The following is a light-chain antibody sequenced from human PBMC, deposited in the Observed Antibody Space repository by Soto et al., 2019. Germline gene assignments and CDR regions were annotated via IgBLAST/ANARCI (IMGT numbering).Light chain of an antibody. CDR1: QTISHW. CDR2: DAS. CDR3: QQYNTYST. V-gene: IGKV1-5*01. J-gene: IGKJ1*01. Sequence: DIHLTQSPSTLSASVGDRVTITCRASQTISHWLAWYQQKPGKAPKLLIFDASNLENGVPSRFSGSGSGTEFTLTITGLQPDDFATYYCQQYNTYSTFGQGTKVEI.